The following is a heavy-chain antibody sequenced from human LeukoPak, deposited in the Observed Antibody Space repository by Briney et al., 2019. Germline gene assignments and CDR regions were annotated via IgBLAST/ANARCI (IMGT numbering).Heavy chain of an antibody. CDR2: ISGSGRNT. D-gene: IGHD6-19*01. CDR3: ARHSSGWYYDYFDY. CDR1: GFTFSNYA. J-gene: IGHJ4*02. V-gene: IGHV3-23*01. Sequence: GGSLRLSCAASGFTFSNYAMKWVRQAPGKGLEWVSGISGSGRNTSYADSVQGRFTISRDNSKNTLYLQMNSLRAEDTAVYYCARHSSGWYYDYFDYWGQGTLVTVSS.